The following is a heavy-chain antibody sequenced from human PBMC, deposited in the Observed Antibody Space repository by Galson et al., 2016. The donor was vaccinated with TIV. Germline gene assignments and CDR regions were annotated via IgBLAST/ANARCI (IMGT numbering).Heavy chain of an antibody. Sequence: SLRLSCAASGFIFSNSAMYWVRQAPGKGLEWVSSISGVNAGTYYADSVKGRFIISRDNGRKSLYVQMSSLRGDDTAIYYCAKARGYGYGSPQDYYYGMDVWGQGTTVTVS. D-gene: IGHD5-12*01. CDR1: GFIFSNSA. CDR3: AKARGYGYGSPQDYYYGMDV. J-gene: IGHJ6*02. CDR2: ISGVNAGT. V-gene: IGHV3-23*01.